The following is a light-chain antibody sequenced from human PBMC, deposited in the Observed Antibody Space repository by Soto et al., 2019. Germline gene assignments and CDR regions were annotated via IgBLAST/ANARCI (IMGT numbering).Light chain of an antibody. Sequence: EIVMTQSPATLSVSPGERATLSCRASQSVSSNLAWYQQKPGQAPRLLIYGASTRATGIPARFSGSGSGTKFTLTISSLQPEDFAVYYCQQYNNWPRTFGQGTKVDIK. CDR2: GAS. V-gene: IGKV3-15*01. CDR3: QQYNNWPRT. J-gene: IGKJ1*01. CDR1: QSVSSN.